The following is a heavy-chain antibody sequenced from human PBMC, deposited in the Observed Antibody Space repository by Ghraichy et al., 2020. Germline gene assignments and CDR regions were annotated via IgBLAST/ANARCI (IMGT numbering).Heavy chain of an antibody. J-gene: IGHJ4*02. CDR2: IYSGGST. CDR1: GFTVSRNY. V-gene: IGHV3-53*01. Sequence: GGSLRLSCAASGFTVSRNYMSWVRQAPGKGLEWVSVIYSGGSTYYADSVKGRFTISRDNSKNTLYLQMNSLRAEDTAVYYCASRRRGDGSYFEYWGQGTLVTVSS. D-gene: IGHD3-22*01. CDR3: ASRRRGDGSYFEY.